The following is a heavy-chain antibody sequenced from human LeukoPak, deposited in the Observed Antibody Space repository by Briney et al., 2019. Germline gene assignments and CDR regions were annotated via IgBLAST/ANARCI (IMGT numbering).Heavy chain of an antibody. CDR2: ISGSGGST. V-gene: IGHV3-23*01. D-gene: IGHD2-21*01. Sequence: GGSLRLSCAVSGFTFSSYAMSWVRQAPGKGLEWVSAISGSGGSTYYAESVKGRFTISRDNSKNALYLQMNSLRAEDTAVYYCATTGLLGDIPWGQGTLVTVSS. CDR1: GFTFSSYA. CDR3: ATTGLLGDIP. J-gene: IGHJ5*02.